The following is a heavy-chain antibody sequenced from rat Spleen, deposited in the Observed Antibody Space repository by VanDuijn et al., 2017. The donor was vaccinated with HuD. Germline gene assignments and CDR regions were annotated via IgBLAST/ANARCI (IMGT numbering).Heavy chain of an antibody. CDR1: GFTFNNYW. CDR2: ISNTGGTT. V-gene: IGHV5-31*01. Sequence: EVQLVESGGGLVQPGRSLKLSCVASGFTFNNYWMTWIRQAPGKGLEWVASISNTGGTTNYPDSVKGRITISRDNAKTTLYLQMDSLRSEDTATYYCARHLHPLYFDYWGQGVMVTVSS. D-gene: IGHD3-8*01. J-gene: IGHJ2*01. CDR3: ARHLHPLYFDY.